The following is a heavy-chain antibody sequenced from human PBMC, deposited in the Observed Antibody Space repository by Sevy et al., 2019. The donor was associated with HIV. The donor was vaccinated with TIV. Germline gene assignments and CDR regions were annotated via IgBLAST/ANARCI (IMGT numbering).Heavy chain of an antibody. D-gene: IGHD2-21*02. CDR2: ISYDGTNQ. CDR1: GFTFTTSG. Sequence: GGSLRLSCAASGFTFTTSGMHWVHQAPGRGLEWVAVISYDGTNQNYADSVKGRFIISRDNSKNTLSLQMNSLRTEDTAVYYCAKAAIVAVTASPNCFDYWGQGVLVTVSS. J-gene: IGHJ4*02. CDR3: AKAAIVAVTASPNCFDY. V-gene: IGHV3-30*18.